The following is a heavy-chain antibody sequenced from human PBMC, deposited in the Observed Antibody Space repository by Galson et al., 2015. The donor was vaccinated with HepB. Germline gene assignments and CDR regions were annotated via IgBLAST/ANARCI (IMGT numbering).Heavy chain of an antibody. J-gene: IGHJ3*02. CDR1: GFTVRSNY. CDR3: ARVLLEAFDI. CDR2: IYSGGST. V-gene: IGHV3-53*01. Sequence: SLRLSCAASGFTVRSNYMNWVRQAPGKGLEWVSVIYSGGSTYYAASVKGRFTISRDNSKNTLYLQMNSLRAEDTAVYYCARVLLEAFDIWGQGTMVIVSS.